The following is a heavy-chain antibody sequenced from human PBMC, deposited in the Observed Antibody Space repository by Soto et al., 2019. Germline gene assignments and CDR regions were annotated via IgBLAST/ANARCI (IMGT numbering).Heavy chain of an antibody. D-gene: IGHD4-17*01. CDR3: ARDEEEGDRHDYGDYYYYYYYMDV. V-gene: IGHV3-66*01. CDR2: IYSGGST. CDR1: GFTVSSNY. J-gene: IGHJ6*03. Sequence: GGSLRLSCAASGFTVSSNYMSWVRQAPGKGLEWVSVIYSGGSTYYADSVKGRFTISRDNSKNTLYLQMNSLRAEDTAVYYCARDEEEGDRHDYGDYYYYYYYMDVWGKGTTVTVSS.